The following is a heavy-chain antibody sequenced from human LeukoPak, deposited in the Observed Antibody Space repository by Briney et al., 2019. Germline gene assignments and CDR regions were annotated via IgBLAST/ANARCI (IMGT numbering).Heavy chain of an antibody. CDR3: ARVPSGTLNLDPYFDY. D-gene: IGHD1-1*01. Sequence: QTGGSLRLSCAASGFTFSSYGVHWVRQAPGKGLEWVAVIWYDGSNKYYADSVRGRFTISRDNSKNTMYLQMNSLRAEDTAVYYCARVPSGTLNLDPYFDYWGQGTLVTVSS. CDR2: IWYDGSNK. CDR1: GFTFSSYG. J-gene: IGHJ4*02. V-gene: IGHV3-33*01.